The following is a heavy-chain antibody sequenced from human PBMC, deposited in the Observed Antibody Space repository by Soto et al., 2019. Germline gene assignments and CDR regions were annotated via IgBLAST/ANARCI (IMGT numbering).Heavy chain of an antibody. Sequence: ASVKVSCKASRYTFTAYYIHWVRQAPGQGLEWMGWINPNSGATNYAQKFKDRVTMTRDTSVSTAYVDLSRLKYDDTAVYYCARNFWSETNWFDPWGQGTLVTVSS. CDR3: ARNFWSETNWFDP. V-gene: IGHV1-2*02. CDR1: RYTFTAYY. J-gene: IGHJ5*02. CDR2: INPNSGAT. D-gene: IGHD3-3*01.